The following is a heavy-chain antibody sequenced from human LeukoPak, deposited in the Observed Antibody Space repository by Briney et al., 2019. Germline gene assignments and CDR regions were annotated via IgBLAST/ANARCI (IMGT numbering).Heavy chain of an antibody. Sequence: GASVKVSCKASGYTFTSYDINWVRQATGQGLEWMGWMNPNSGNTGYAQKFQGRVTITADESTSTAYMELSSLRSEDTAVYYCARGDYDFWSGYYRWGPNFDYWGQGTLVTVSS. J-gene: IGHJ4*02. D-gene: IGHD3-3*01. CDR1: GYTFTSYD. CDR2: MNPNSGNT. V-gene: IGHV1-8*01. CDR3: ARGDYDFWSGYYRWGPNFDY.